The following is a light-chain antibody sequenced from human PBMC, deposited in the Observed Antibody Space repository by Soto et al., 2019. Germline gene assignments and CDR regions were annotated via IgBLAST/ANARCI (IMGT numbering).Light chain of an antibody. CDR2: GNI. Sequence: QSVLTQPPSVSGAPGQRVTISCTGSSSNIGAGYDVHWYQQRPGTAPKLLIFGNINRPSGVPDRFSGSKSGTSASLAITGLQAEDEAEYYCQSFDAGVSGYVFGPGTKLTVL. CDR1: SSNIGAGYD. V-gene: IGLV1-40*01. CDR3: QSFDAGVSGYV. J-gene: IGLJ1*01.